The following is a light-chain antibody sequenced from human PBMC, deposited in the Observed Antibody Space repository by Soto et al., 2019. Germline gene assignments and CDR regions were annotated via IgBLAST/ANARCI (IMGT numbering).Light chain of an antibody. CDR1: QSVSSSY. J-gene: IGKJ2*01. V-gene: IGKV3-20*01. Sequence: EIVLTQSPGTLSLSPGERATLSCRASQSVSSSYLAWYQQKPGQAPRLLIYGASSRATGIPDRFSGSGSGPDFTLTSSRLEPEDFAVYYCQQYGSSPTYTFGQGTKLEIK. CDR2: GAS. CDR3: QQYGSSPTYT.